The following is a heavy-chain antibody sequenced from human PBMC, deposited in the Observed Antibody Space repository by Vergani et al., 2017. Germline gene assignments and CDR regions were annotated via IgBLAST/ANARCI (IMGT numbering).Heavy chain of an antibody. J-gene: IGHJ3*02. V-gene: IGHV3-49*03. CDR2: IRSKAYGGTK. Sequence: EVQLVESGGGLVQPGRSLRLSCTASGFTFGDYAMSWLRQAPGKGLEWVGFIRSKAYGGTKEYAASVKGRFTISRDDSKSIAYLQMNSLKTEETAVYYCTRERYFDWYYAFDIWGQGTMVTVSS. CDR3: TRERYFDWYYAFDI. CDR1: GFTFGDYA. D-gene: IGHD3-9*01.